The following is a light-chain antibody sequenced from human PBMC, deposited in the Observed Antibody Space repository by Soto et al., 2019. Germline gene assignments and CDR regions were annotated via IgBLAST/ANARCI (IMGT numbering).Light chain of an antibody. J-gene: IGKJ5*01. CDR2: GAS. CDR1: QSVSSSY. Sequence: EIVLTQSPVTLSLSPGERATLSCRASQSVSSSYLAWYQQKPGQPPRLLMYGASTRATGIPARFSGSGSGTEFTLTISSLQSEDFAVYYCQQYDNWPPITFGQGTRLEIK. V-gene: IGKV3-15*01. CDR3: QQYDNWPPIT.